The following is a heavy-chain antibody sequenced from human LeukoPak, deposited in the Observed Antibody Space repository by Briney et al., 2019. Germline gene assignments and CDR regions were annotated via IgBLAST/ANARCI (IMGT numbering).Heavy chain of an antibody. J-gene: IGHJ4*02. CDR2: INPNSGGT. D-gene: IGHD3-10*01. Sequence: ASVKVSCKASGYTFTGYYMHWVRQAPGQGLEWMGRINPNSGGTNYAQKFQGRVTMTGDTSISTVYMELSRLRSDDTAVYYCARDLWFGELLPNPIDYWGQGTLVTVSS. CDR3: ARDLWFGELLPNPIDY. V-gene: IGHV1-2*06. CDR1: GYTFTGYY.